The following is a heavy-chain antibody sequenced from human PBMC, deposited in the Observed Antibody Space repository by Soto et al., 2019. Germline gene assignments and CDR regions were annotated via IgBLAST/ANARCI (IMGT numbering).Heavy chain of an antibody. D-gene: IGHD2-2*01. J-gene: IGHJ3*02. CDR2: ISYDGSNK. CDR3: ARDSISSKDAFDI. Sequence: PGGSLRLSCAASGFTFSSYAMHWVRQAPGKGLEWVAVISYDGSNKYYADSVKGRFTISRDNSKNTLYLQMNSLRAEDTAVYYCARDSISSKDAFDIWGQGTMVTVSS. V-gene: IGHV3-30-3*01. CDR1: GFTFSSYA.